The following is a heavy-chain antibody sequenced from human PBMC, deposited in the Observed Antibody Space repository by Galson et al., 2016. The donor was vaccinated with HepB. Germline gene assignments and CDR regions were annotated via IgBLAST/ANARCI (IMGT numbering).Heavy chain of an antibody. V-gene: IGHV4-39*01. CDR3: ARARPVYDILTGYYPNWFDP. CDR1: GGSISSSSYY. Sequence: SETLSLTCTVSGGSISSSSYYWGWIRQPPGKGLEWIGSIYYSGSTYYNPSLKSRVTISVDTSKNQFSLKLSSVTAADTAMYYCARARPVYDILTGYYPNWFDPWGQGTLVTVSS. CDR2: IYYSGST. J-gene: IGHJ5*02. D-gene: IGHD3-9*01.